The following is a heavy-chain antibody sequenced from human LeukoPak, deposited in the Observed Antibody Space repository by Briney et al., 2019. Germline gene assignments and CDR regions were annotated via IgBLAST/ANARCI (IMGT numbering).Heavy chain of an antibody. D-gene: IGHD3-10*01. CDR1: GFTFDDYA. V-gene: IGHV3-9*01. CDR3: AKDTNHYYGSGSLKI. CDR2: ISWNSGSI. J-gene: IGHJ4*02. Sequence: GGSLKLSCAASGFTFDDYARHWVRQAPGKGLEWVSGISWNSGSIGYADSVKGRFTISRDNAKNSLYLQMNSLRAEDTALYYCAKDTNHYYGSGSLKIWGQGTLVTVSS.